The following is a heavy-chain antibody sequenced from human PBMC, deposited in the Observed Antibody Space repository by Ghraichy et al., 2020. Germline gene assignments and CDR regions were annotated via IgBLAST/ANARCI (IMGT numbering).Heavy chain of an antibody. J-gene: IGHJ4*02. V-gene: IGHV3-30-3*01. Sequence: GGSLRLSCAASGFAFSSYAMHWVRQAPGKGLEWVAVISYDGFNKYYTDSVKGRFTISRDNSKNTLYLQMNSLRAEDTAVYYCARGLERWLQSITDYWGQGTLVTVSS. CDR1: GFAFSSYA. D-gene: IGHD5-24*01. CDR2: ISYDGFNK. CDR3: ARGLERWLQSITDY.